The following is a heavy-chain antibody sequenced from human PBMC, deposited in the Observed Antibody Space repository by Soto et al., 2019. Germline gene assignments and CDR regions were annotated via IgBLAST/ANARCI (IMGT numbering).Heavy chain of an antibody. J-gene: IGHJ4*02. D-gene: IGHD1-1*01. CDR1: GLTFSRAD. CDR3: VTTSWNY. Sequence: EVQLLESGGGLVQPWGSLRLSCVVSGLTFSRADLSWVRQPPGKGLEWVSASGGSDLSTHYVDSVKGRFTISSDSSKNTLYLQLNSLSAEDAAVLFWVTTSWNYWGEGTLVTVSS. CDR2: SGGSDLST. V-gene: IGHV3-23*01.